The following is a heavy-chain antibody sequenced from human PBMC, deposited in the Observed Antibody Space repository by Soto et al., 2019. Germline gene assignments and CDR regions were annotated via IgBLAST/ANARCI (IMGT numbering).Heavy chain of an antibody. Sequence: EVQILESGGGLVQPGGSLRLSCAASGFTFSSYAMYWVRQAPGKGLAWVSGISDSGTGTYYADSVKGRFTISRDNSKNTMYLCMKSRRAEDTAVYYCATVRTVVVRGAFDIWGRGTMANAS. CDR1: GFTFSSYA. CDR2: ISDSGTGT. D-gene: IGHD2-15*01. CDR3: ATVRTVVVRGAFDI. J-gene: IGHJ3*02. V-gene: IGHV3-23*01.